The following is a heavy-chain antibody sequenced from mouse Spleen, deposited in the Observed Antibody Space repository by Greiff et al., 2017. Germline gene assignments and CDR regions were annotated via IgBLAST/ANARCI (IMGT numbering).Heavy chain of an antibody. D-gene: IGHD3-3*01. CDR1: GYTFTDYY. CDR3: ARKGWAFDY. CDR2: INPNNGGT. Sequence: EVQLQQSGPELVKPGASVKISCKASGYTFTDYYMNWVKQSHGKSLEWIGDINPNNGGTSYSQKFKGKATLTVDKSSSTAYMELRSLTSEDSAVYYCARKGWAFDYWGQGTTLTVSS. J-gene: IGHJ2*01. V-gene: IGHV1-26*01.